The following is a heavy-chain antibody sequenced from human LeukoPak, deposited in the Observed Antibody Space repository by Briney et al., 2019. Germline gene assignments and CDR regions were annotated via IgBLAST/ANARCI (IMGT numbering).Heavy chain of an antibody. CDR2: MSPNSGNT. CDR3: ARDRFLESRYYYHYMDV. J-gene: IGHJ6*03. D-gene: IGHD3-3*01. V-gene: IGHV1-8*01. Sequence: ASVRVSCKASGYTFTSYDINWVRQATGQGLEWMGWMSPNSGNTGYAQKFQGRVTMTRNTSISTAYMELSSLRSEDTAVYYCARDRFLESRYYYHYMDVWGKETTVTVSS. CDR1: GYTFTSYD.